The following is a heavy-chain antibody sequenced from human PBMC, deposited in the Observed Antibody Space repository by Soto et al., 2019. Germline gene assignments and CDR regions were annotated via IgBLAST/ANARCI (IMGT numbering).Heavy chain of an antibody. J-gene: IGHJ4*02. V-gene: IGHV2-5*02. CDR3: AHRVLRTVFGLVTTTAIYFDL. Sequence: QITLNESGPTVVRPTETLTLTCRFSGFSLTTSGVGVGWIRQSPGKAPEWLALIYWDDDKRYSASLKSGLTITKDTSKNQVVLTVSDLDPTDTATYYCAHRVLRTVFGLVTTTAIYFDLWGQGTPVAVSS. CDR1: GFSLTTSGVG. D-gene: IGHD3-3*01. CDR2: IYWDDDK.